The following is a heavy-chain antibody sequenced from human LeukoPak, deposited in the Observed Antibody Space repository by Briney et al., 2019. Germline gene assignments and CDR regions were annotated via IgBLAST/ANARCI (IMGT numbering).Heavy chain of an antibody. CDR3: ARGGLQLTLDC. V-gene: IGHV3-21*01. Sequence: GGSLRLSCAVSGFTFNTYNMNWVRQAPGKGLEWVSSISSSSSYIYYADSVKGRFTISRDNPKNSLYLQMSSLRAEDTAVYYCARGGLQLTLDCWGQGTLVTVSS. J-gene: IGHJ4*02. CDR2: ISSSSSYI. CDR1: GFTFNTYN. D-gene: IGHD6-13*01.